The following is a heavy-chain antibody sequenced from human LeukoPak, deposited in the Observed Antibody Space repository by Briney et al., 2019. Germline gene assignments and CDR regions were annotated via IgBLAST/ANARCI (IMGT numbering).Heavy chain of an antibody. J-gene: IGHJ4*02. CDR1: GDSISGTFY. Sequence: SQTLSLTCTVSGDSISGTFYWTWIRQPAGKGLEWIGRAYASGSTNYNPSLKSRVTISVDTSKNQFSLKLDSVTAADTAVYYCARAKSWLPFDSWGQGTLVTVSS. CDR3: ARAKSWLPFDS. CDR2: AYASGST. V-gene: IGHV4-61*02. D-gene: IGHD5-24*01.